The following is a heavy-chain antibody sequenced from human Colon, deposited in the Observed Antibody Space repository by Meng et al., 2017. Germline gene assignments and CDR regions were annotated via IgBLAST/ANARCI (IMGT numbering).Heavy chain of an antibody. V-gene: IGHV4-34*01. J-gene: IGHJ5*02. CDR3: VRSSGWVRTGFDP. D-gene: IGHD6-19*01. Sequence: QVQLQESGPGLVKPSETLSLTCAVYGGSFSGYYWSWIRQPPGKGLEWIGSIGHSGITYYTPSLKSRVTVSIDTPKSQFSLKLTSVTAADTAVYYCVRSSGWVRTGFDPWGQGTLVTVSS. CDR2: IGHSGIT. CDR1: GGSFSGYY.